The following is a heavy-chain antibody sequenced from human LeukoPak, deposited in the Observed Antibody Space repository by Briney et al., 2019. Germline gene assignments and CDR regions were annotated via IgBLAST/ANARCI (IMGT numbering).Heavy chain of an antibody. Sequence: SETLSLTCTVSGGSISSSSYYWGWIRQPPGKGLEWIGSIYYSGSTYYNPSLKSRFTISVDTSKNQFSLKLSSVTAADTAVYYCARDVAYCSGGSCSDYWGQGTLVTVSS. J-gene: IGHJ4*02. CDR2: IYYSGST. CDR3: ARDVAYCSGGSCSDY. CDR1: GGSISSSSYY. D-gene: IGHD2-15*01. V-gene: IGHV4-39*02.